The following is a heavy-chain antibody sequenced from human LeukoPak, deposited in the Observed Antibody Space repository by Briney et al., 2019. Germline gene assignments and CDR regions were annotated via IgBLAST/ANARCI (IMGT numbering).Heavy chain of an antibody. V-gene: IGHV1-2*02. CDR2: IITYNGNT. Sequence: PGGSLRLSCAASGFTFSSYWMSWVRQAPGQGLEWMGYIITYNGNTNYAQKFQGRVTMTRDTSISTAYMELSRLRSDDTAVYYCARDQWGLGGSGGLWGQGTLVTVSS. J-gene: IGHJ4*02. CDR1: GFTFSSYW. CDR3: ARDQWGLGGSGGL. D-gene: IGHD3-10*01.